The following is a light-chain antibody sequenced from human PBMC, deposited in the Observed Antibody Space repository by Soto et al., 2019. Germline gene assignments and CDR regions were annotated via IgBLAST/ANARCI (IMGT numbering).Light chain of an antibody. CDR2: GVS. V-gene: IGLV2-11*01. CDR3: CSYSDTYTYV. Sequence: QSALTQPRSVSESPGQSVTISCTGTSSDVGGYDYLSWYQQHPGKAPKLLIYGVSERPSGVPDRFSGSKSGSTASLTISGLQAEDGADYYCCSYSDTYTYVFGTGTKVTVL. CDR1: SSDVGGYDY. J-gene: IGLJ1*01.